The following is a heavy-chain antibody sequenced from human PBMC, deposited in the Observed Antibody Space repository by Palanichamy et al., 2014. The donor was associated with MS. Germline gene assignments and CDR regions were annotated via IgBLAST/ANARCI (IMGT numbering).Heavy chain of an antibody. CDR3: ARDVDYHFGSAYYDAFDM. J-gene: IGHJ3*02. D-gene: IGHD3-3*02. CDR2: LEKDGSDK. Sequence: EGQLVEVWGEAWSRPGGSLRLSCSASGFTFSSYAMHWVRQAPGKGLEWVAKLEKDGSDKYYMDSVEGRFTISRDNAKNSLYLQMNSLRAEDTAVFYCARDVDYHFGSAYYDAFDMWGQGTLVTVSP. CDR1: GFTFSSYA. V-gene: IGHV3-7*03.